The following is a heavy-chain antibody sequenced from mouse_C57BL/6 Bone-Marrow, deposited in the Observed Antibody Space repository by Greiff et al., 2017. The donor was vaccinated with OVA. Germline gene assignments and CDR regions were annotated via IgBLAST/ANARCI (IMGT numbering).Heavy chain of an antibody. J-gene: IGHJ4*01. V-gene: IGHV3-6*01. CDR2: ISYDGSN. CDR1: GYSITSGYY. Sequence: EVQLQQSGPGLVKPSQSLSLTCSVTGYSITSGYYWNWIRQFPGNKLEWMGYISYDGSNNYNPSLKNRISITRDTSKNQFFLKLNSVTTEDTATYYCARNAYDSNYDYYAMDYWGQGTSVTVSS. CDR3: ARNAYDSNYDYYAMDY. D-gene: IGHD2-5*01.